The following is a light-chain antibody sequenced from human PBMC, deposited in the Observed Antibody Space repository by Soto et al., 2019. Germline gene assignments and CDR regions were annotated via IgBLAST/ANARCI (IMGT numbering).Light chain of an antibody. CDR3: QQRSDWPLT. J-gene: IGKJ3*01. V-gene: IGKV3-11*01. Sequence: EIVLTQSPATLSLSPGERATLSCRASHSVGNYLAWYQQKPGQAPRLLIYDASNRATGIPPRFSGSGSGTDFTLTITSLEPEDFAVYYCQQRSDWPLTFGPGTKVDI. CDR1: HSVGNY. CDR2: DAS.